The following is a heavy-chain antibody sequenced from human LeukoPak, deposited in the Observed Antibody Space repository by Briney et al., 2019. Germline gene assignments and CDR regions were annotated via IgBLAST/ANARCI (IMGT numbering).Heavy chain of an antibody. V-gene: IGHV3-33*01. CDR1: GFTFSSYG. CDR2: IWYDGSNK. J-gene: IGHJ4*02. D-gene: IGHD6-19*01. Sequence: GGSLRLSCAASGFTFSSYGMHWVRQAPGKGLEWVAVIWYDGSNKYYADSVKGRFTISRDNSKNTLYLQMNSLRAEDTAVYYCAREHSSGWLDYWGQGTLVTVSP. CDR3: AREHSSGWLDY.